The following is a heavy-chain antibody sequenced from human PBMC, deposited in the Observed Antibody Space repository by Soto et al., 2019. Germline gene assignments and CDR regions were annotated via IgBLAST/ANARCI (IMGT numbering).Heavy chain of an antibody. J-gene: IGHJ4*02. CDR2: IYSGGST. V-gene: IGHV3-66*01. CDR1: GFTVSSNY. Sequence: PGGSLRLSCAASGFTVSSNYMSWVRQAPGKGLEWVSVIYSGGSTYYADSVKGRFTISRDNSKNTLYLQMNSLRAEDTAVYYCASPPQYCSGGSCYSVVKDYWGQGTLVTVSS. CDR3: ASPPQYCSGGSCYSVVKDY. D-gene: IGHD2-15*01.